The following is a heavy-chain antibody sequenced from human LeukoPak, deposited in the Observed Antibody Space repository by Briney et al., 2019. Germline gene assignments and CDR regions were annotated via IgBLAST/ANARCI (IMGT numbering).Heavy chain of an antibody. CDR1: GFTFSSYA. Sequence: GGSLRLSCAASGFTFSSYAMSWVRQAPGKGLEWVSSISGGGGDTYYADSVAGRFTISRDNSKSTLYLQMNGLRAEDTAVYYCARGRGGDYVPSRFDYWGQGTLVTVSS. CDR2: ISGGGGDT. V-gene: IGHV3-23*01. D-gene: IGHD4-17*01. CDR3: ARGRGGDYVPSRFDY. J-gene: IGHJ4*02.